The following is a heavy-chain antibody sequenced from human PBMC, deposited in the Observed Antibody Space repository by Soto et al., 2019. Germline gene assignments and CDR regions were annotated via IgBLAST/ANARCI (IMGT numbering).Heavy chain of an antibody. V-gene: IGHV1-18*01. CDR2: ISTYNGNT. D-gene: IGHD4-17*01. CDR1: GYSFTTSG. J-gene: IGHJ4*02. Sequence: QAQLVQSGAEVKERGASVKVSCKASGYSFTTSGITWVRQAPGQGLEWMGWISTYNGNTNYAQNLQDRVTLTTDTSTSTAYMQLRSLRSDDTAVYYCARRLYGDYDYWGQGTLVTVSS. CDR3: ARRLYGDYDY.